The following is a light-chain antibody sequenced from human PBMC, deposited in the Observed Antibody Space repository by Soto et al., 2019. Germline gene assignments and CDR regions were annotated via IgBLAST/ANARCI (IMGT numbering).Light chain of an antibody. V-gene: IGLV2-11*01. J-gene: IGLJ3*02. CDR2: YVS. CDR3: CSRGASFNWV. Sequence: QSVLTQPRSVSGSPGQSVTISCTGTSSDVGAYNVVSWYQQRPGEAPKLIIYYVSQRPSGAPVRFSASKSGNTASLTISGLQADDEADYYCCSRGASFNWVFGGGTKVTVL. CDR1: SSDVGAYNV.